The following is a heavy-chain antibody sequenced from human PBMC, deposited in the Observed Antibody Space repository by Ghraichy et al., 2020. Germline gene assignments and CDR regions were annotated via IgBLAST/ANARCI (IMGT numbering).Heavy chain of an antibody. J-gene: IGHJ4*02. V-gene: IGHV3-23*01. Sequence: GGSLRLSCAASGFTFSSYAMSWVRQAPGKGLEWVSGISGSAGTTYYADSVKGRFTISRDNSKDTLYLQMNSLRAEDSAVYYCAKYFVATVNYYVDYWGQGTLDNV. D-gene: IGHD6-25*01. CDR2: ISGSAGTT. CDR3: AKYFVATVNYYVDY. CDR1: GFTFSSYA.